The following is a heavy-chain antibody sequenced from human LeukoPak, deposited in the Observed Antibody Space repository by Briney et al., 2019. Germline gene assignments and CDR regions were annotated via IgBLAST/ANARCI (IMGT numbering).Heavy chain of an antibody. Sequence: SETLSLTCTVSGVSISRYYWSWIRQPAGKGLEWIGRIYSSGSTTYNPSLKSRVTISVDTSKNQFSLKLSSVTAADTAVYYCARERGDSSGSHLDYWGQGTLVTVSS. J-gene: IGHJ4*02. CDR2: IYSSGST. CDR3: ARERGDSSGSHLDY. D-gene: IGHD3-22*01. CDR1: GVSISRYY. V-gene: IGHV4-4*07.